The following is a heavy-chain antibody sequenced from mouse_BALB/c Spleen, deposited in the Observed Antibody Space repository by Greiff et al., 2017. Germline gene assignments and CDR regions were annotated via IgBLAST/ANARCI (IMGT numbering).Heavy chain of an antibody. J-gene: IGHJ3*01. CDR1: GYSITSGYY. CDR2: ISYDGSN. V-gene: IGHV3-6*02. D-gene: IGHD2-3*01. CDR3: AREDDGYYGWFAY. Sequence: EVQLQQSGPGLVKPSQSLSLTCSVTGYSITSGYYWNWIRQFPGNKLEWMGYISYDGSNNYNPSLKNRISITRDTSKNQFFLKLNSVTTEDTATYYCAREDDGYYGWFAYWGQGTLVTVSA.